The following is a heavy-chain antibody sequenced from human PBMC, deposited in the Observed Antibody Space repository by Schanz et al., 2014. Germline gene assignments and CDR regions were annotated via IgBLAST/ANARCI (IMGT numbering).Heavy chain of an antibody. CDR3: ARGPAQGYSYGHNIGAYYYGMDV. D-gene: IGHD5-18*01. CDR1: GYTFTSDS. Sequence: QVQLVQSGAEAKKPGASVKVSCKASGYTFTSDSMHWVRQAPGQGLEWMGRIIPVLAIADYAQKFQGRVTITADKSTSPASMELSSLRSEDTAVYYCARGPAQGYSYGHNIGAYYYGMDVWGQGTTVTVSS. CDR2: IIPVLAIA. J-gene: IGHJ6*02. V-gene: IGHV1-69*09.